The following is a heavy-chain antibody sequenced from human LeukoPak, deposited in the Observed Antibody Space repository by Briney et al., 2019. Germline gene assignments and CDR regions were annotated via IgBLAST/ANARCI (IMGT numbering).Heavy chain of an antibody. D-gene: IGHD5-18*01. CDR1: GFTVSSNY. CDR2: IKQDGSEK. CDR3: ARDSPERGYSYGPLDNYFDF. Sequence: GGSLRLSCAASGFTVSSNYMSWVRQAPGKGLEWVANIKQDGSEKYYVDSVKGRFTISRDNAKNSLYLQMNSLRAEDTAVYYCARDSPERGYSYGPLDNYFDFWGQGTLVTVSS. J-gene: IGHJ4*02. V-gene: IGHV3-7*01.